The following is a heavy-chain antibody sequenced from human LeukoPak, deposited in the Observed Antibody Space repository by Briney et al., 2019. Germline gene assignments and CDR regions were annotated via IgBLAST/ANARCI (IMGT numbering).Heavy chain of an antibody. CDR1: GFTFSSSW. D-gene: IGHD3-16*01. V-gene: IGHV3-74*01. CDR3: ARDPGYESWSPFWGGMDV. Sequence: GGSLRLSCAASGFTFSSSWMHCVRQAPGRGLVWVSRITRDGSSTTYADSVKGRFTTSRDNSKNTVYLKMDILRDDDTAVYYCARDPGYESWSPFWGGMDVWGNGTTVIVSS. CDR2: ITRDGSST. J-gene: IGHJ6*04.